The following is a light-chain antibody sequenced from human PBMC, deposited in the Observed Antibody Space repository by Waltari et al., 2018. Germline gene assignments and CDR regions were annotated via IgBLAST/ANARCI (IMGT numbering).Light chain of an antibody. J-gene: IGLJ2*01. CDR3: SSYAGRDILV. CDR1: SSDVGGYNY. CDR2: EVY. Sequence: QSALTQPPSASGSPGQSVAISCTGTSSDVGGYNYVSWYQQHPGKAPRLMIYEVYKRPSGVPDRFSGSKSGTTASLTVSGLQAEDEADYYCSSYAGRDILVFGGGTRLTVL. V-gene: IGLV2-8*01.